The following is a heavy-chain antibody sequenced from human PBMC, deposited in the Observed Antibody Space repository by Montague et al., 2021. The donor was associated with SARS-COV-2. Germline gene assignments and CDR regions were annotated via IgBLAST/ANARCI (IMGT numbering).Heavy chain of an antibody. V-gene: IGHV3-30*04. CDR2: ITHDGREI. CDR1: RFTFSTYG. D-gene: IGHD2-21*02. Sequence: SLRLSCSASRFTFSTYGMHWVRQAPGKGLEWVAVITHDGREIHYADSVKGRFTIARDDPKNTLYLQLDSLRGEDTAVYNCAKDMGDIYYKYMDDWGKGTTVIVSS. CDR3: AKDMGDIYYKYMDD. J-gene: IGHJ6*03.